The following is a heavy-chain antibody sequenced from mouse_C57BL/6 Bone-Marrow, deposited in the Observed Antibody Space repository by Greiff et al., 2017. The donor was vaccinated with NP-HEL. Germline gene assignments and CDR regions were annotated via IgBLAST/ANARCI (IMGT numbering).Heavy chain of an antibody. CDR1: GYSFTSYY. D-gene: IGHD2-4*01. CDR3: ARGDYDSWVAY. V-gene: IGHV1-66*01. CDR2: IYPGSGNT. Sequence: VKLQESGPELVKPGASVKISCKASGYSFTSYYIHWVKQRPGQGLEWIGWIYPGSGNTKYNEKFKGKATRTADTSSSTAYMQLSSLTSEDAAVYYCARGDYDSWVAYWGQGTLVTVSA. J-gene: IGHJ3*01.